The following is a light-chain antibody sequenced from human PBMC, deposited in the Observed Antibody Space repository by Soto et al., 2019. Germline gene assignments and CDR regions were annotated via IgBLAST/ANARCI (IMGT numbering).Light chain of an antibody. Sequence: DIQVTQSPSSLSASVGDRVTITCRASQNIKNYVNWYQRKSGTAPRLLIYAASNLHSGVPSRFSASGSGTEFALNISGLQPDDFGTYYCQQGFSLPWTFGQGTKVDIK. CDR3: QQGFSLPWT. CDR2: AAS. J-gene: IGKJ1*01. V-gene: IGKV1-39*01. CDR1: QNIKNY.